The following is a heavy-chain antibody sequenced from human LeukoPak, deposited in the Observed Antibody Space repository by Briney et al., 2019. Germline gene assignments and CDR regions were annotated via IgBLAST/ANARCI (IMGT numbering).Heavy chain of an antibody. Sequence: SETLSLTCTVSGGSISSYYWSWIRQPAGKGLECIGRIYTSGSTNYNPSLKSRVTMSVDTSKNQFSLKLSSVTAADTAVYYCARDRDSGDYVGAWFDPWGQGTLVTVSS. CDR1: GGSISSYY. CDR3: ARDRDSGDYVGAWFDP. V-gene: IGHV4-4*07. CDR2: IYTSGST. J-gene: IGHJ5*02. D-gene: IGHD4-17*01.